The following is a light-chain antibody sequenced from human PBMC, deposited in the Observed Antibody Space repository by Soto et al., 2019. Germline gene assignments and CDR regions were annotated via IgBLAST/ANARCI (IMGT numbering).Light chain of an antibody. J-gene: IGKJ1*01. V-gene: IGKV1-5*01. CDR1: QSISSW. Sequence: DIQMTQSPSTLSASVGDRVTITCRASQSISSWLAWYQQKPRKAPKLLIYDASSLESGVPSRFSGSGSGTEFTLTVISLQPDDFATYYCQQYNSYPRTFGQGPKVEIK. CDR2: DAS. CDR3: QQYNSYPRT.